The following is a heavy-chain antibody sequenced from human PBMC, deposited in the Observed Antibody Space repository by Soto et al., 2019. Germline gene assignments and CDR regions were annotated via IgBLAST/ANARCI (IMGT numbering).Heavy chain of an antibody. V-gene: IGHV4-38-2*01. D-gene: IGHD2-2*01. CDR2: IFHSGTT. CDR3: ARGRQTYHYFNY. Sequence: LTCAVSGEYISNGYYWAWIRQPPGKWLEWIGSIFHSGTTYYNPSIKSRVTIAVDTSKNQFSLKLSSVTAADTAVYSCARGRQTYHYFNYWVHGTLATVSS. CDR1: GEYISNGYY. J-gene: IGHJ4*01.